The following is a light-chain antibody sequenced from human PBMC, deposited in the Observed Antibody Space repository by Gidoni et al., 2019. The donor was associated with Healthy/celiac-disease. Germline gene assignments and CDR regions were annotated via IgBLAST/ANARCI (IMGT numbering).Light chain of an antibody. V-gene: IGKV1-13*02. Sequence: AIQLTESPSSLSASVGDKVTITCRASQGISSALALYKQKPVKAPTLLISDASSLESGVPSRFSGSGSWPDFTLPISSLHPEAFAPYYCQQFNSYPYTFGQGPKLEIK. CDR2: DAS. J-gene: IGKJ2*01. CDR3: QQFNSYPYT. CDR1: QGISSA.